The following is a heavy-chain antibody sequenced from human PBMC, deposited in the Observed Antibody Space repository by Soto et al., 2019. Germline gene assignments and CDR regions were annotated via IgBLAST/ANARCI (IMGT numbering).Heavy chain of an antibody. CDR2: IKQDGSEK. V-gene: IGHV3-7*04. J-gene: IGHJ4*02. D-gene: IGHD3-16*01. Sequence: GGSLRLSCAASGFTFSSYWMSWVRQAPGKGLEWVANIKQDGSEKYYVDSVKGRFTISRDNAKNSLYLQMNSLRVEDTAVYYCARARGGSYFDYWGQGTLVTVSS. CDR1: GFTFSSYW. CDR3: ARARGGSYFDY.